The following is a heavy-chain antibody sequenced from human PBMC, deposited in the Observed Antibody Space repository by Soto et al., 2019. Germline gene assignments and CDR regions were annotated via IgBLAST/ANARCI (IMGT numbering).Heavy chain of an antibody. Sequence: SETLSLTCTVSGGSISAAGYYWNWIRQHPGMGLEWIGNIDYSGTTYYNSSLKSRVTISIDRSKNHFSLNLSSVTAADTAAYYCARVWGGAFDIWGQGTMVTVS. CDR3: ARVWGGAFDI. V-gene: IGHV4-31*03. D-gene: IGHD3-10*01. CDR1: GGSISAAGYY. CDR2: IDYSGTT. J-gene: IGHJ3*02.